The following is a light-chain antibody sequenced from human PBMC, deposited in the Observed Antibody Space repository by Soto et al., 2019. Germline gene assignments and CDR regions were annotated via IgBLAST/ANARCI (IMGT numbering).Light chain of an antibody. CDR3: QQYGYSPIT. CDR2: AAS. Sequence: EIVLTQSPGTLSFSPGERSTLACRASQSVSPNLAWYQHKPGQAPRLLIYAASSRATGSPDRFSGGGSGTDFTLTISRLEPEDFAVYYCQQYGYSPITFGQGTRLEIK. V-gene: IGKV3-20*01. CDR1: QSVSPN. J-gene: IGKJ5*01.